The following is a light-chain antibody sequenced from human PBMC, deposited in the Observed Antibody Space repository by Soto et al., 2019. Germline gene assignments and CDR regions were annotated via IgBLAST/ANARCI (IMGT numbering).Light chain of an antibody. CDR2: DAS. Sequence: EIVLTQSPATLSLSPGERATLSCRASQSVSSFLAWYQQKPGQAPRLLIYDASNRATGIPARFSGSGSGTDFTLTISSLEPEDCALYYCQQRSSWPRTFGQGTKVEIK. V-gene: IGKV3-11*01. CDR3: QQRSSWPRT. J-gene: IGKJ1*01. CDR1: QSVSSF.